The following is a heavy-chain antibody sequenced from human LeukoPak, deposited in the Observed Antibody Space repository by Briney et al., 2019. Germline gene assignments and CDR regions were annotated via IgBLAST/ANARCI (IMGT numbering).Heavy chain of an antibody. D-gene: IGHD1-26*01. CDR3: VRVSDSGTYYFDY. Sequence: PSETLSLTCAVYGESFSGYYWSWIRQPPGKGLEWIGEINHGGSTNYNPSLKSRVTISVEKSKNQLSLRLSSVAAADTAVYYCVRVSDSGTYYFDYWGQGTLVTVSS. J-gene: IGHJ4*02. V-gene: IGHV4-34*01. CDR2: INHGGST. CDR1: GESFSGYY.